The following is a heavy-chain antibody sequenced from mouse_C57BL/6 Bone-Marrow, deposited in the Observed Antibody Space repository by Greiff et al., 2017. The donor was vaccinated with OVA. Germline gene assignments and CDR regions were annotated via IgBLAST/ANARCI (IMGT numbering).Heavy chain of an antibody. Sequence: EVHLVESGGGLVQPGGSLSLSCAASGFTFTDYYMSWVRQPPGKALEWLGFIRNKANGYTTEYSASVKGRFTISRDNSQSILYLQMNALRAEDSATYYCARGAPGSSRGAMDYWGQGTSVTVSS. J-gene: IGHJ4*01. V-gene: IGHV7-3*01. CDR2: IRNKANGYTT. CDR1: GFTFTDYY. D-gene: IGHD1-1*01. CDR3: ARGAPGSSRGAMDY.